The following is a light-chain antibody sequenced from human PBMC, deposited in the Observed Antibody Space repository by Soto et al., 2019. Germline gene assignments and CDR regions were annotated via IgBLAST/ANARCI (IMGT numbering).Light chain of an antibody. CDR2: AAF. CDR3: QQSYSTPFT. V-gene: IGKV1-39*01. CDR1: QSISSY. J-gene: IGKJ3*01. Sequence: DIQMTQSPSSLSASVGDRVTITCRASQSISSYLKWYQQKPGKAPKLLIYAAFSLQSGVPSRFSGRGSGTEFTLTISSLQPEDFSIYYCQQSYSTPFTCGPGTKVDIK.